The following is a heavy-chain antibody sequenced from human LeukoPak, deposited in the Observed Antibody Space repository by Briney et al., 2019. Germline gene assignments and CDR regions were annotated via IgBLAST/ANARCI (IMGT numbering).Heavy chain of an antibody. D-gene: IGHD2-2*01. V-gene: IGHV1-69*13. CDR1: GGTFSIYA. CDR2: IIPIFGTA. Sequence: GASVKVSCKASGGTFSIYAISWVRQAPGQGREWMGGIIPIFGTANYAQKFQGRVTITADESTSTAYMELSSLRSEDTAVYYCARNAVPDRPFSGMDVWGKGTTVTVSS. CDR3: ARNAVPDRPFSGMDV. J-gene: IGHJ6*04.